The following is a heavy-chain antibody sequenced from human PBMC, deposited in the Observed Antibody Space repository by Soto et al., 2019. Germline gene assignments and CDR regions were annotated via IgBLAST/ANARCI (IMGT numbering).Heavy chain of an antibody. CDR3: ARHIAGIAYYYYGMDV. CDR2: IYYSGST. D-gene: IGHD2-15*01. V-gene: IGHV4-39*01. CDR1: GGSISSSSYY. Sequence: SETLSLTRTVSGGSISSSSYYWGWIRQPPGKGLEWIGSIYYSGSTYYNPSLKSRVTISVDTSKNQFSLKLSSVTAADTAVYYCARHIAGIAYYYYGMDVWGQGTTVTVSS. J-gene: IGHJ6*02.